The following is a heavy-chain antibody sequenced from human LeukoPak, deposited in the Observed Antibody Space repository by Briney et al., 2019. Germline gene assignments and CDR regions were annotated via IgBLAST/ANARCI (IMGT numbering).Heavy chain of an antibody. D-gene: IGHD5-24*01. J-gene: IGHJ4*02. Sequence: ASVKVSCKASGYTFTGCYMHWVRQAPGQGLEWMGWINPNSGGTNYAQKYQGRVTMTRDTSISTAYMELSRLRSGDTAVYYCARVGAVAGRDGYNPLLRYWGQGTLVTVSS. V-gene: IGHV1-2*02. CDR1: GYTFTGCY. CDR3: ARVGAVAGRDGYNPLLRY. CDR2: INPNSGGT.